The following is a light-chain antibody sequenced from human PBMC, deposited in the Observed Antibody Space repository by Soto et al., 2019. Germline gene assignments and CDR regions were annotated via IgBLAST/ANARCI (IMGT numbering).Light chain of an antibody. CDR3: SSYTTKSTVV. CDR1: SSDVGDWNY. V-gene: IGLV2-14*03. CDR2: DVS. Sequence: QSALTQPASVSGSPGQSITISGNGTSSDVGDWNYVCWYQKHPDKAPKLLIFDVSNRPSGVSSRFAGSKSGNTASLTISGLQVEDEADYFCSSYTTKSTVVFGGGTKLTVL. J-gene: IGLJ2*01.